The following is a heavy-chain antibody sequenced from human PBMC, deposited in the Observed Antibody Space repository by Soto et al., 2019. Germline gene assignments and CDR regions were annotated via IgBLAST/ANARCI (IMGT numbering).Heavy chain of an antibody. V-gene: IGHV1-69*02. CDR1: GGTFSSYT. D-gene: IGHD6-19*01. CDR2: IIPILGIA. J-gene: IGHJ6*02. CDR3: ARMSVAGTGMDV. Sequence: QVQLVQSGAEVKKPGSSVKVSCKASGGTFSSYTISWVRHAPGQGLEWMGRIIPILGIANYAQKFQGRVTITADKSTSTAYMELSSLRSEDTAVYYCARMSVAGTGMDVWGQGTTVTVSS.